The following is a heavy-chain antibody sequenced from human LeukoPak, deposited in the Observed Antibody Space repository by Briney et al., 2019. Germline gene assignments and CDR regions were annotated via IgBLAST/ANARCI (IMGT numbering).Heavy chain of an antibody. Sequence: GESLKISCKGSGYSFSNYWIGWVRQMPGKGLEWMGIIYPGDSDTRYSPSFQGQVTISVDESINTAYLQWSSLEASDTAMYYCARQYGRPFXYWGQGTLVTVSS. J-gene: IGHJ4*02. CDR3: ARQYGRPFXY. D-gene: IGHD4-17*01. V-gene: IGHV5-51*01. CDR1: GYSFSNYW. CDR2: IYPGDSDT.